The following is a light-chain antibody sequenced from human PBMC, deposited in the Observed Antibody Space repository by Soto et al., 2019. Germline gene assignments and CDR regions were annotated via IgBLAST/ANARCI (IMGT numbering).Light chain of an antibody. CDR3: QLYNSYSEA. J-gene: IGKJ1*01. V-gene: IGKV1-9*01. Sequence: DIQLTQSPSFLSASVGDRVTITCRASQGISSYLAWYQQKPGKAPKLLIYAASTLQSGVPSRFSGSGSGTEFTLTISSLQPDDFATYYCQLYNSYSEAFGQGTKVDIK. CDR1: QGISSY. CDR2: AAS.